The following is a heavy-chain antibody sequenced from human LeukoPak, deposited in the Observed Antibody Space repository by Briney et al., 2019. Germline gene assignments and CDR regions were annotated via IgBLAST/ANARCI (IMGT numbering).Heavy chain of an antibody. J-gene: IGHJ6*03. Sequence: ASVKVSCKASGYTFTSYGINWVRQATGQGLEWMGWMNPNSGNTGYAQKFQGRVTITRNTSISTAYMELSSLRSEDTAVYYCARGLDYSYYYYYYMDVWGKGTTVTVSS. D-gene: IGHD4-11*01. CDR3: ARGLDYSYYYYYYMDV. V-gene: IGHV1-8*03. CDR1: GYTFTSYG. CDR2: MNPNSGNT.